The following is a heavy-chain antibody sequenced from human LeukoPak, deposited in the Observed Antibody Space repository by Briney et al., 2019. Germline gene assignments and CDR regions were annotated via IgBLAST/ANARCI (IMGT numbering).Heavy chain of an antibody. J-gene: IGHJ5*02. D-gene: IGHD3-10*01. CDR2: IYHTGPT. CDR1: GGSMTNNTFY. V-gene: IGHV4-39*07. Sequence: PSETLSLTCTVSGGSMTNNTFYWGWIRQPPGKGLEWIGSIYHTGPTYYNPSHKSRVTISVDTSKNQFSLKLSSVTAADTAVYYCARVLIWFGQLQNWFDPWGPGTLVTVSS. CDR3: ARVLIWFGQLQNWFDP.